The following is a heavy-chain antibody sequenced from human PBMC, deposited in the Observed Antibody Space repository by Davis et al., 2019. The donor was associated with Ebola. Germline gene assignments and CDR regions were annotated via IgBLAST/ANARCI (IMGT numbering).Heavy chain of an antibody. CDR3: ARAPSTPTVAGPLYYFDY. CDR1: GYSISSGYY. D-gene: IGHD4-23*01. Sequence: PSETLSLTCTVSGYSISSGYYWGWIRQPPGKGLEWIGSIYHSGSTYYNPSLKSRVTISVDTSKSQFSLKLSSVTAADTAVYYCARAPSTPTVAGPLYYFDYWGQGTLVTVSS. J-gene: IGHJ4*02. CDR2: IYHSGST. V-gene: IGHV4-38-2*02.